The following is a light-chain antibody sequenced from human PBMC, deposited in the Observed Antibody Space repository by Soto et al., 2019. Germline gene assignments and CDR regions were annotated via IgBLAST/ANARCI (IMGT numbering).Light chain of an antibody. Sequence: DIQMTQSPSTLSASVGDRVTITCRASQSISSWLAWYQQKPGKAPKFLIYDASYLESGVPSRFSGSGSGTEFTLTISSLQPDDFATYYCQHYNSYPPTFGQGTKVDIK. CDR1: QSISSW. V-gene: IGKV1-5*01. J-gene: IGKJ1*01. CDR3: QHYNSYPPT. CDR2: DAS.